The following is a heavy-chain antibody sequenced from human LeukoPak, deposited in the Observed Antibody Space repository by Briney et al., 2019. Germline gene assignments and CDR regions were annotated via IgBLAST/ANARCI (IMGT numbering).Heavy chain of an antibody. CDR2: INPSGGST. J-gene: IGHJ5*02. CDR3: AREFLAIRYFGQFDP. CDR1: GYTFTGYY. V-gene: IGHV1-46*01. D-gene: IGHD3-9*01. Sequence: GASVKVSCKASGYTFTGYYMHWVRQAPGQGLEWMGIINPSGGSTSYAQKFQGRVTMTRDTSTSTVYMELSSLRSEDTAVYYCAREFLAIRYFGQFDPWGQGTLVTVSS.